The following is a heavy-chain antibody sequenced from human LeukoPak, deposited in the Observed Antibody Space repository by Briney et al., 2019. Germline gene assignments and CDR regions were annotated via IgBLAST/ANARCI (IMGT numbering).Heavy chain of an antibody. CDR2: IYYSGST. CDR3: ASSIAVAGTTKFDY. CDR1: GGSISSYY. D-gene: IGHD6-19*01. V-gene: IGHV4-59*01. Sequence: SETLSLTCTVSGGSISSYYWSWIRQPPGKGLEWIGYIYYSGSTNYNPSLKSRVTISVDTSKNQFSLKLSSVTAADTAVYYCASSIAVAGTTKFDYWGQGTQVTVSS. J-gene: IGHJ4*02.